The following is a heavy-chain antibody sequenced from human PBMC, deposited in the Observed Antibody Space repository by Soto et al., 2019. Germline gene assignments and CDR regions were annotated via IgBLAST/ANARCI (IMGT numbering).Heavy chain of an antibody. V-gene: IGHV2-70*13. CDR1: GFSLSTSGMR. CDR3: ARDMYYAGHGYYFGY. CDR2: IDRDDDK. J-gene: IGHJ4*02. Sequence: SGPTLVNPTQTLTLTCTFSGFSLSTSGMRVSWIRQPPGKALEWLALIDRDDDKWYSTSLKTRLTISKDTSKNQVVLTMTNVDPVDTGTYYCARDMYYAGHGYYFGYWGQGSLVTVSS. D-gene: IGHD2-8*01.